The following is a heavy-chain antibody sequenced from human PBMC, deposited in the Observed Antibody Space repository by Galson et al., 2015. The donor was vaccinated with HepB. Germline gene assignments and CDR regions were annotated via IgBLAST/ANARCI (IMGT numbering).Heavy chain of an antibody. CDR3: ARGISRGSGSWAFDI. Sequence: SLRLSCAASGFTVSSNYMSWVRQAPGKGLEWVSVIYSGGSTYYADSVKGRFTISRHNSKNTLYLQMNSLRAEDTAVYYCARGISRGSGSWAFDIWGQGTMVTVSS. V-gene: IGHV3-53*04. D-gene: IGHD3-10*01. CDR2: IYSGGST. CDR1: GFTVSSNY. J-gene: IGHJ3*02.